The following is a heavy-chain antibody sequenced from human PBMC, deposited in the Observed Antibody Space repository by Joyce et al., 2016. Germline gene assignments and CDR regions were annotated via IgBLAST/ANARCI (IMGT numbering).Heavy chain of an antibody. Sequence: EVQLVESGGGLVKPGGSLRLSCAASGFTFRTYNMNWVRQAPGEGLEWVSSISANSPYIYYADSVKGRFAIYRDNAKNSLYLQMNSLRAEDTAVYYCARTKLYQLLLVDAFDIWGQGTMVTVSS. J-gene: IGHJ3*02. V-gene: IGHV3-21*01. CDR2: ISANSPYI. CDR3: ARTKLYQLLLVDAFDI. D-gene: IGHD2-2*01. CDR1: GFTFRTYN.